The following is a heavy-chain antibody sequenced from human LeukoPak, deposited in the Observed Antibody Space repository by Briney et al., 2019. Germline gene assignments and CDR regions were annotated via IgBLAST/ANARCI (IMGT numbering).Heavy chain of an antibody. CDR3: ARDKPSLRGKGVVIAFDY. V-gene: IGHV3-30*02. D-gene: IGHD3-3*01. CDR2: IRFDGSNVGSNV. Sequence: PGGSLRLSCAASGFTFSSYGMHWVRQAPGKGLEWVAFIRFDGSNVGSNVYYADSVKGRFTISRDNAKNSLYLQMNSLRAEDTAVYYCARDKPSLRGKGVVIAFDYWGQGTLVTVSS. CDR1: GFTFSSYG. J-gene: IGHJ4*02.